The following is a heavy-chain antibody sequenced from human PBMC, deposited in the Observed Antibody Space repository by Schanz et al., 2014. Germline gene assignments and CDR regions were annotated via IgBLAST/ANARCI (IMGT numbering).Heavy chain of an antibody. D-gene: IGHD3-10*01. V-gene: IGHV3-9*01. CDR1: GFTFDDYA. J-gene: IGHJ4*02. CDR2: ISWNSGSI. CDR3: ARDGRPPFYGSGEHYY. Sequence: EVQLVESGGGLVQPGRSLRLSCAASGFTFDDYAMHWVRQAPGKGLEWVSGISWNSGSIGYADSVKGRFTISRDNAKNSRDLQMNSLSAEDTAVYYCARDGRPPFYGSGEHYYWGQGTLVTVSS.